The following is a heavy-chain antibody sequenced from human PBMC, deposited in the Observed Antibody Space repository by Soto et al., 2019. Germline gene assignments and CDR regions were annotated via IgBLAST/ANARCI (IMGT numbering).Heavy chain of an antibody. V-gene: IGHV6-1*01. CDR2: TYYRSRWYN. D-gene: IGHD2-21*01. J-gene: IGHJ6*02. Sequence: SQTLSLTCAISGDSVSSNSAAWNWIRQSPSRGLEWLGRTYYRSRWYNDYPGSVKGRFTISRENAKNSLYLQMNSLRAEDTAVYYCARVLPGGAYHGLDVWGQGTTVTVSS. CDR3: ARVLPGGAYHGLDV. CDR1: GDSVSSNSAA.